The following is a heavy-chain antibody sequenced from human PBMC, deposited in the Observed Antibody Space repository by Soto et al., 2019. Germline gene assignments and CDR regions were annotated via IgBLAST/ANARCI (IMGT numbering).Heavy chain of an antibody. D-gene: IGHD2-15*01. CDR3: XXXXXLXXLLLFDY. CDR2: ISSSSSTI. Sequence: EVQLVESGGGLVQPGGSLRLSCAASGFTFSSYSMNWVRXAPGKGLXWVSYISSSSSTIYYADSVKGRFTISRDNAKNXXXLXXXXLXXXXXXXXXXXXXXXLXXLLLFDYWGQGTLVTVSS. J-gene: IGHJ4*02. V-gene: IGHV3-48*01. CDR1: GFTFSSYS.